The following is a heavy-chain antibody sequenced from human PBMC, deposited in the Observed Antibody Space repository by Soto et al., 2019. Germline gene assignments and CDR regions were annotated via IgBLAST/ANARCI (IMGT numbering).Heavy chain of an antibody. Sequence: QVHVVESGGGVVQPGRSLRLSCAASGFDFSMSGMHWVRQAPGKGLEWVALIWNSGSPHYYGYSVKGRVTISRDNSKNMGFLQMSSLRAEDTGVYYWARASPRGYSRAPFDSWGQGALVTVSS. V-gene: IGHV3-33*01. CDR1: GFDFSMSG. J-gene: IGHJ5*01. D-gene: IGHD5-12*01. CDR2: IWNSGSPH. CDR3: ARASPRGYSRAPFDS.